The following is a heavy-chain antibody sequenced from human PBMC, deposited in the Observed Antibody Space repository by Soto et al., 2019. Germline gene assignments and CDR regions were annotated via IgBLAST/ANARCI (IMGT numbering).Heavy chain of an antibody. D-gene: IGHD6-13*01. J-gene: IGHJ4*02. CDR1: GGSISSYY. CDR2: IYYSGST. V-gene: IGHV4-59*08. CDR3: ARRYSSSFDY. Sequence: PEDTLSLTGTVSGGSISSYYWSWIRQPPGKGLEWIGYIYYSGSTNYNPSLKSRVTISVDTSKNQFSLKLSSVTAADTAVYYCARRYSSSFDYWGQGTLVTVSS.